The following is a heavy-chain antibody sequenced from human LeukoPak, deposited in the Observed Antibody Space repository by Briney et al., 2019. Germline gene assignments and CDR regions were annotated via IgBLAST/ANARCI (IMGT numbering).Heavy chain of an antibody. D-gene: IGHD3-22*01. Sequence: SGTLSLTCAVSGGSFSSNKWWSWVRQPPGKGLEWIGEINHSGSTNYNPSLRSRVTISVDTSKNQFSLRLHSVTAADTAVYYCARDRSYYSDTGTDYWGQGALVTVSS. J-gene: IGHJ4*02. CDR2: INHSGST. V-gene: IGHV4-4*02. CDR3: ARDRSYYSDTGTDY. CDR1: GGSFSSNKW.